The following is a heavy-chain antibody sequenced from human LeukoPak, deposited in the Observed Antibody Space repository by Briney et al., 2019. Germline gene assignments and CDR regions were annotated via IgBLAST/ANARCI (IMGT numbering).Heavy chain of an antibody. Sequence: GGSLRLSCAASGFTVSSNYMSWVRQAPGKGLEWVSVIYSGGSTYYADSVKDRFTISRDNSKNTLYLQMNSLRAEDTAVYYCASHYDSSGYYSADYWGQGTLVTVSS. CDR1: GFTVSSNY. CDR2: IYSGGST. V-gene: IGHV3-53*01. D-gene: IGHD3-22*01. J-gene: IGHJ4*02. CDR3: ASHYDSSGYYSADY.